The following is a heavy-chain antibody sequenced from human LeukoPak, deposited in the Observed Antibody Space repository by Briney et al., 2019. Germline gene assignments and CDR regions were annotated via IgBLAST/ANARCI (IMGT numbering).Heavy chain of an antibody. J-gene: IGHJ4*02. CDR3: AREPSIAAAGTLGFDY. Sequence: SETLSLTCTVSGGSISSGSYYWSWIRQPAGKGLEWIGRIYTSGSTNYNPSLKSRVTISVDTSKNQFSLKLSSVTAADTAVYYCAREPSIAAAGTLGFDYWGQGTLVTVSS. CDR2: IYTSGST. D-gene: IGHD6-13*01. V-gene: IGHV4-61*02. CDR1: GGSISSGSYY.